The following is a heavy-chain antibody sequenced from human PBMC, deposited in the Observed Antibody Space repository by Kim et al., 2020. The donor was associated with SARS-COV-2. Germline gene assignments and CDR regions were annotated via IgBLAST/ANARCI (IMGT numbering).Heavy chain of an antibody. J-gene: IGHJ4*01. D-gene: IGHD6-13*01. CDR1: GFTFDDYA. Sequence: GGSLRLSCAASGFTFDDYAMHWVRQAQGKGLEWVSGISWNSGSIGYADSVKGRFTISRDNAKNSLYLQMNSLRAEETALYYCAKNKSSSWSGVYYFDYWG. CDR2: ISWNSGSI. V-gene: IGHV3-9*01. CDR3: AKNKSSSWSGVYYFDY.